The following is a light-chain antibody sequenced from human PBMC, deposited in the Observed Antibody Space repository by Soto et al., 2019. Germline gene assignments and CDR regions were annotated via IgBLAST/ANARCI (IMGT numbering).Light chain of an antibody. J-gene: IGKJ2*01. CDR3: LHYSTWPYA. V-gene: IGKV1-5*01. Sequence: DIQMTQSTSTLSASVGDSVTITCRASQSVTNWLAWYQQKPGKDPNLLIYDASRLQSGIPARFSGSGSGTVGTLAICILDPGDFAAYYYLHYSTWPYAFGQGTKVLIK. CDR1: QSVTNW. CDR2: DAS.